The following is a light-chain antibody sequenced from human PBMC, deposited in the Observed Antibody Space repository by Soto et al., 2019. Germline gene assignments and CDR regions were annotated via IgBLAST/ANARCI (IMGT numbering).Light chain of an antibody. CDR3: QQYSNYLTST. J-gene: IGKJ1*01. Sequence: DIQMTQSPSTLSASVGDRVTITCRASQSVSIWLAWYQQKPGKAPKLLIYDASSLESGVPSRFSGSGSGTEFTLTISSLQPDDFATYYCQQYSNYLTSTFGRGTKVEIK. V-gene: IGKV1-5*01. CDR2: DAS. CDR1: QSVSIW.